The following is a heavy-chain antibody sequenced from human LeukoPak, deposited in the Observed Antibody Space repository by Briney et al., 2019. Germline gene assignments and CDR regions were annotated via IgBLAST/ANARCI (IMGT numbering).Heavy chain of an antibody. CDR1: GGSISSYY. V-gene: IGHV4-59*08. J-gene: IGHJ4*02. CDR3: ARARMITFGGVIVINYFDY. D-gene: IGHD3-16*02. Sequence: SETLSLTCTVSGGSISSYYWSWIRQPPGKGLEWIGYIYYSGSTNYNPSLKSRVTISVDTSKNQFSLKLSSVTAADTAVYYCARARMITFGGVIVINYFDYWGQGTLVTVSS. CDR2: IYYSGST.